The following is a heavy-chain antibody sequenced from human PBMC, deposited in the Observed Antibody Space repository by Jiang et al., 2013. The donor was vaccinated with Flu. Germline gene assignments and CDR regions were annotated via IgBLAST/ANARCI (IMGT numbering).Heavy chain of an antibody. CDR1: GFTFSSYW. Sequence: VQLVESGGGLVQPGGSLRLSCAASGFTFSSYWMTWVRQAPGKGLEWVASIKQDGSDEYYVDSVKGRFTISRDNSRNSLNLQMNSLRAEDTAVYFCARFFTMVRGATYYFDYWGQGTLVTVSS. D-gene: IGHD3-10*01. J-gene: IGHJ4*02. V-gene: IGHV3-7*03. CDR3: ARFFTMVRGATYYFDY. CDR2: IKQDGSDE.